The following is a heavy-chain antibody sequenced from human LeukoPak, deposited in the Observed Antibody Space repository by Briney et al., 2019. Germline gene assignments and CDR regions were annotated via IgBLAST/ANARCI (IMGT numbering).Heavy chain of an antibody. V-gene: IGHV4-59*01. CDR1: GGSISSYY. D-gene: IGHD1-26*01. J-gene: IGHJ6*02. Sequence: SETLSLTCTVSGGSISSYYWSWIRQPPGKGLEWIGYMYYSGRTNYNPSLKSRVTISVDTSKNQFSLKLSSVTAADTAVYYCARTFSESYYYYGMNVWGQGTTVTVSS. CDR3: ARTFSESYYYYGMNV. CDR2: MYYSGRT.